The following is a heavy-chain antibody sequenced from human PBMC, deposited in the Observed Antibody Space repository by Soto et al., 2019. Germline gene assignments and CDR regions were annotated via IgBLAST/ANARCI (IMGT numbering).Heavy chain of an antibody. J-gene: IGHJ3*02. V-gene: IGHV1-24*01. D-gene: IGHD6-6*01. Sequence: ASVKVSCKVSGYTLTELSMHWVRQAPGKGLEWMGGFDPEDGETIYAQKFQGRVTMTEDTSTDTAYMELSSLRSEDTAVYYCATVPSSSGAFDIWGQRTMVTVS. CDR2: FDPEDGET. CDR3: ATVPSSSGAFDI. CDR1: GYTLTELS.